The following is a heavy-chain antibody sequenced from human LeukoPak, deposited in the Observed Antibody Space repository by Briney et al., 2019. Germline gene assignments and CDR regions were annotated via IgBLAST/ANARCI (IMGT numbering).Heavy chain of an antibody. CDR1: GFTFRAYT. J-gene: IGHJ4*02. CDR3: AKDVKSDGVWDIDH. CDR2: IYGSGEGQT. D-gene: IGHD3-16*01. Sequence: GGSLRLSCAASGFTFRAYTMNWVRQAPGKGLEWVSGIYGSGEGQTFYADSVRGWFTISRDDSRNLVFLHMDNLRVEDTALYYCAKDVKSDGVWDIDHWGQGTLVTVSS. V-gene: IGHV3-23*01.